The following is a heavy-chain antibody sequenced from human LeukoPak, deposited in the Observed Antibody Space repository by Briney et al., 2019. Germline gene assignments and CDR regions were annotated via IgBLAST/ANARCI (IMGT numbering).Heavy chain of an antibody. J-gene: IGHJ4*02. CDR2: IKQDGSEK. CDR1: GFTFSSYA. D-gene: IGHD6-6*01. Sequence: GGSLRLSCAASGFTFSSYAMSWVRQAPGKGLEWVANIKQDGSEKYYVDSVKGRFTISRDNAKNSLYLQMNSLRAEDTAVYYCATYSSSLTSFDYWGQGTLVTVSS. V-gene: IGHV3-7*01. CDR3: ATYSSSLTSFDY.